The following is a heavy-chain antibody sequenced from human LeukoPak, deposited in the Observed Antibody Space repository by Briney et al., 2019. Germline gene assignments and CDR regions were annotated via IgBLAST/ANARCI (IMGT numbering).Heavy chain of an antibody. D-gene: IGHD6-19*01. CDR2: MSFDGSDR. V-gene: IGHV3-30*04. CDR1: GFTFSRYA. Sequence: GGSLRLSCEASGFTFSRYAMHWVRQAPGKGLEWMSVMSFDGSDRCYSDSVKGRFTISRDNSKNTLYLQVNSLRGDDTAVYYWARAQRWLAGDLDLWGQGTLVTVSS. J-gene: IGHJ5*02. CDR3: ARAQRWLAGDLDL.